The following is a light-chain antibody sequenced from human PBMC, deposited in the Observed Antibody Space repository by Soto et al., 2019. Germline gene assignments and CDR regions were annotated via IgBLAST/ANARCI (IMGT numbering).Light chain of an antibody. J-gene: IGLJ2*01. CDR3: GAWDSSLDVYV. V-gene: IGLV1-51*01. Sequence: QSVLTQPPSVSAAPGQKIIISCSGSSCNLGTYYVSWYHQLPGTAPKVLIYDNSRRPSGIPDRFSGSKSGTSGTLAITGLQTGDEGDYSCGAWDSSLDVYVFGGGTKLTVL. CDR1: SCNLGTYY. CDR2: DNS.